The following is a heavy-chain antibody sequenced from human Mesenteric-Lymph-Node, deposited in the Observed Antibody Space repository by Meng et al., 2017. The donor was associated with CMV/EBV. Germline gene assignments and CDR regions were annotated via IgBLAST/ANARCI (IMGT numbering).Heavy chain of an antibody. CDR1: SCSGYY. D-gene: IGHD2-2*01. V-gene: IGHV4-34*01. CDR2: INHSGST. Sequence: SCSGYYWSWIRQPPGKGLEWIGEINHSGSTNYNPSLKSRVTISVDTSKNQFSLKLSSVTAADTAVYYCARGLGYCSSTSCYLYFDYWGQGTLVTVSS. CDR3: ARGLGYCSSTSCYLYFDY. J-gene: IGHJ4*02.